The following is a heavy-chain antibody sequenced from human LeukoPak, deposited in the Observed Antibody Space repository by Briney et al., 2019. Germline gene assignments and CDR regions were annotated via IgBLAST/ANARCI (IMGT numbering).Heavy chain of an antibody. Sequence: GGSLSLSCAASGFTFSSYSMNWVRQAPGKGLEWVSYISSGSSSIYYADSVKGRFTISRDNAKNSLYLQMSSLRAEDTAVYYCARDLGYYDSSGYPDYWGQGTLVTVSS. CDR3: ARDLGYYDSSGYPDY. D-gene: IGHD3-22*01. J-gene: IGHJ4*02. CDR1: GFTFSSYS. CDR2: ISSGSSSI. V-gene: IGHV3-48*01.